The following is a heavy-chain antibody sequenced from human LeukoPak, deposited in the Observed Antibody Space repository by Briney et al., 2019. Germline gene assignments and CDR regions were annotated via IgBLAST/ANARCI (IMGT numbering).Heavy chain of an antibody. CDR3: ARDNRRGYYYDSSGYYP. V-gene: IGHV4-34*09. Sequence: SETLSLTCAVYGGSFSGYYWSWIRQPPGKGLEWIGEINHSGSTNYNPSLKSRVTISVDTSKNQFSLKLSSVTAADTAVYYCARDNRRGYYYDSSGYYPWGQGTLVTVSS. CDR2: INHSGST. D-gene: IGHD3-22*01. CDR1: GGSFSGYY. J-gene: IGHJ5*02.